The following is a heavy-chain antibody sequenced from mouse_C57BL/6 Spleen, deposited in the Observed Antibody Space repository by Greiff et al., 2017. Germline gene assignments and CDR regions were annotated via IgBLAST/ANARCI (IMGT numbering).Heavy chain of an antibody. J-gene: IGHJ3*01. CDR2: ISSGSSTI. CDR1: GFTFSDYG. V-gene: IGHV5-17*01. D-gene: IGHD1-1*01. Sequence: EVQVVESGGGLVKPGGSLKLSCAASGFTFSDYGMHWVRQAPEKGLEWVAYISSGSSTIYYADTVKGRFTISRDNAKNTLFLQMTSRRSEDTAMYYCARPYYGSSYVFAYWGQGTLGTVAA. CDR3: ARPYYGSSYVFAY.